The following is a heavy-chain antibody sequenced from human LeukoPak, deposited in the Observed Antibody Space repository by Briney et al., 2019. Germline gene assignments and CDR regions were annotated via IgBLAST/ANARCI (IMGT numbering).Heavy chain of an antibody. D-gene: IGHD1-1*01. J-gene: IGHJ6*03. V-gene: IGHV3-9*03. CDR3: AKDSMENYYYYYMDV. Sequence: GRSLRLSXAASGFTFDDYAMHWVRQAPGKGLEWVSGISWNSGSIGYADSVKGRFTISRDNAKNSLYLQMNSLRAEDMALYYCAKDSMENYYYYYMDVWGKGTTVTVSS. CDR2: ISWNSGSI. CDR1: GFTFDDYA.